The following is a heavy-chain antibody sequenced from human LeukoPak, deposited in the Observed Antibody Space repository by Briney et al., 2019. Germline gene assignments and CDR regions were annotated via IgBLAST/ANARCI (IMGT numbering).Heavy chain of an antibody. CDR3: HTAKGYYFDY. J-gene: IGHJ4*02. Sequence: GGSLRLSCAVSGFTFSYSSMNWVRQAPGRGLEWVSYISSSGSTIYYADSVKGRFTISRDNAKNSLYLQMNSLRAEDTAVYYCHTAKGYYFDYWGQGTLVTVSS. D-gene: IGHD5-18*01. CDR1: GFTFSYSS. CDR2: ISSSGSTI. V-gene: IGHV3-48*04.